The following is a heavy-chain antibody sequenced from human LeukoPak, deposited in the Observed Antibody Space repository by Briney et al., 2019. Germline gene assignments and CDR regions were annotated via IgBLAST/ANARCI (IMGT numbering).Heavy chain of an antibody. CDR3: ANRIAVAGTVY. Sequence: GGSLRLSCAASGFTFSSYNMNWVRQAPGKGLEWVSYISGSSSSIYYADSVKGRFTISRDNAKNSLYLQMNSLRAEDTAVYYCANRIAVAGTVYWGQGTLVTVSS. CDR2: ISGSSSSI. J-gene: IGHJ4*02. D-gene: IGHD6-19*01. V-gene: IGHV3-48*01. CDR1: GFTFSSYN.